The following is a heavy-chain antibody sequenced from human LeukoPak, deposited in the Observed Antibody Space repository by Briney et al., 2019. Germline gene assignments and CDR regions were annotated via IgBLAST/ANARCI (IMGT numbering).Heavy chain of an antibody. CDR2: IYHSGST. J-gene: IGHJ6*03. D-gene: IGHD2-2*01. Sequence: SETLSLTCTVSGYSISSGYYWGWIRQPPGKGLEWIGSIYHSGSTYYNPSLKSRVTISVDTSKNQFSLKLSSVTAADTAVYYCASPGYCSSTSCYYYYMDVWGKGTPVTVSS. CDR1: GYSISSGYY. V-gene: IGHV4-38-2*02. CDR3: ASPGYCSSTSCYYYYMDV.